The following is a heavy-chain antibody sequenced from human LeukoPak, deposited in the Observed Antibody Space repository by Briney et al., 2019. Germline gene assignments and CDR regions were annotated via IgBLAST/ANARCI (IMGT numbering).Heavy chain of an antibody. Sequence: SETLSLTCTVSSGSISSSNYYWNWIRQPPGKGLEWIGYIYYSGTTNYNPSLKSRVTMSVDTSKNQFSLNLSSVTAADTAVYYCASYDFDGPFDYWGQGTLVTVSS. CDR3: ASYDFDGPFDY. V-gene: IGHV4-61*01. CDR2: IYYSGTT. D-gene: IGHD3/OR15-3a*01. J-gene: IGHJ4*02. CDR1: SGSISSSNYY.